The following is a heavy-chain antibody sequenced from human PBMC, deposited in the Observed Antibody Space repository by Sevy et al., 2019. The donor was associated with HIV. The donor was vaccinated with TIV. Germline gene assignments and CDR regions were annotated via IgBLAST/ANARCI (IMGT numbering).Heavy chain of an antibody. D-gene: IGHD5-12*01. CDR3: AKGGKWISAPPYYYGIDV. V-gene: IGHV3-30*18. Sequence: RGYLRLSCTASGFTFSSYGMHWVRQAPGKGLERVAVISYDGSNKYYADSVKGRFTISRDNSKNTLYLQMNSLRGEDTDAYYCAKGGKWISAPPYYYGIDVWGQGTTVHVSS. CDR1: GFTFSSYG. CDR2: ISYDGSNK. J-gene: IGHJ6*02.